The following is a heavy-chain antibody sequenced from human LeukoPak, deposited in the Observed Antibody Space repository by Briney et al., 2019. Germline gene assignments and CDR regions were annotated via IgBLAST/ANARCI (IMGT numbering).Heavy chain of an antibody. D-gene: IGHD3-10*01. CDR1: GYSFTSYW. V-gene: IGHV5-51*01. CDR3: ARLPYPSGDWFDP. CDR2: IYPGDSDT. Sequence: GESLKISCKGSGYSFTSYWIGWVRQMPGKGLEWMGIIYPGDSDTRYSPSFQGQVTISADKSISTAYLRWSSLKASDTAMYYCARLPYPSGDWFDPWGQGTLVTVSS. J-gene: IGHJ5*02.